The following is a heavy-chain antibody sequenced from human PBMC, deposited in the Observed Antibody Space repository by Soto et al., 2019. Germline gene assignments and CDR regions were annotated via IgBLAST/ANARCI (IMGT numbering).Heavy chain of an antibody. Sequence: GGSLRLSCAASGFTFSSYGMHWVLQAPGKGLEWVAVISYDGSNKYYADSVKGRFTISRDNSKNTLYLQMNSLRAEDTAVYYCAKPYLRTDAFDIWGQGTMVTVSS. CDR2: ISYDGSNK. CDR1: GFTFSSYG. D-gene: IGHD4-17*01. V-gene: IGHV3-30*18. J-gene: IGHJ3*02. CDR3: AKPYLRTDAFDI.